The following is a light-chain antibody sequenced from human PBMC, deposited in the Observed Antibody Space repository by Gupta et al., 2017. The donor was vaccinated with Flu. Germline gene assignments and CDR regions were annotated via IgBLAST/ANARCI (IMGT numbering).Light chain of an antibody. V-gene: IGKV1-39*01. CDR2: AAS. CDR1: QSIASY. J-gene: IGKJ1*01. Sequence: PSSLSGFVGDRVTITCRASQSIASYLNWYQQKPGAAPKVVIYAASNLQSGVPSRFSGSGSGTEFTLTISSLQPEDVATYSCHQTYSFPQTFGQGTKVEIK. CDR3: HQTYSFPQT.